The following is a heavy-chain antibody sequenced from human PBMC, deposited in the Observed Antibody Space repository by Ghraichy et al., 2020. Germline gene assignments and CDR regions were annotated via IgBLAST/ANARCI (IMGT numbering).Heavy chain of an antibody. J-gene: IGHJ1*01. D-gene: IGHD6-19*01. CDR1: GFTFSSYA. V-gene: IGHV3-23*01. Sequence: GGSLRLSCAASGFTFSSYAMSWVRQAPGKGLEWVSGISGSGGSTYYADSVKGRFTISRDNSKNTLYLQMNSLRGEDTAVYYCAKGVPGIAVAGTGYLQYWGQGTLVTVSS. CDR2: ISGSGGST. CDR3: AKGVPGIAVAGTGYLQY.